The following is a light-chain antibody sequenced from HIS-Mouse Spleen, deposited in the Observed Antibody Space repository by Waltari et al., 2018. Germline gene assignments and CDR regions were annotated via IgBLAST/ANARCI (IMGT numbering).Light chain of an antibody. CDR3: QQYNNWSYT. CDR2: GAS. Sequence: EIVMTQSPATLSVSPGERATLSCRASQSVSSKLAWYQQKPGQAPRLLIYGASTRATGIPARLSGSGSGTEFTLTISSMQSEDFAVYYCQQYNNWSYTFGQGTKLEIK. J-gene: IGKJ2*01. CDR1: QSVSSK. V-gene: IGKV3-15*01.